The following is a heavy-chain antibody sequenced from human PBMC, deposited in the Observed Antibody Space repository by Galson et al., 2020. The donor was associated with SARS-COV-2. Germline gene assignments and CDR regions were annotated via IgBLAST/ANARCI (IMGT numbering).Heavy chain of an antibody. J-gene: IGHJ6*02. CDR3: ARTYGSGSRYYYYGMDV. D-gene: IGHD3-10*01. CDR2: IIPIFGTA. CDR1: GGTFSSYA. Sequence: SVKVSCKASGGTFSSYAISWVRQAPGQGLEWMGGIIPIFGTANYAQKFRGRVTITADESTSTAYMELSSLRSEDTAVYYCARTYGSGSRYYYYGMDVWGQGTTVTVSS. V-gene: IGHV1-69*13.